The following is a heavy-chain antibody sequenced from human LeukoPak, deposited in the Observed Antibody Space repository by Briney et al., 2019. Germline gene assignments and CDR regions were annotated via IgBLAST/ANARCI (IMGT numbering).Heavy chain of an antibody. CDR1: GYTFTDYY. D-gene: IGHD3-10*01. Sequence: ASVKVSCKASGYTFTDYYVHWVRQAPGLGLEWMGIINPLRGITIYAQKFQGRVTMTSDTSTNTVYMELSSLISEDTAVYYCARGSDDRASPFDYWGQGTLVTVSS. CDR3: ARGSDDRASPFDY. CDR2: INPLRGIT. J-gene: IGHJ4*02. V-gene: IGHV1-46*01.